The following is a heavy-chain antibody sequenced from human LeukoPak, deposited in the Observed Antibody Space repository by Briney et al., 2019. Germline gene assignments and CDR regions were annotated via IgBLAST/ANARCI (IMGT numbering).Heavy chain of an antibody. V-gene: IGHV3-33*01. CDR3: ARGATNDAFDI. CDR2: IWYDGIHK. J-gene: IGHJ3*02. D-gene: IGHD5-12*01. Sequence: VSLIWYDGIHKYYADSVKGRFTISRDNSKNTLYLQMNSLRAEDTAVYYCARGATNDAFDIWGQGTMVTVSS.